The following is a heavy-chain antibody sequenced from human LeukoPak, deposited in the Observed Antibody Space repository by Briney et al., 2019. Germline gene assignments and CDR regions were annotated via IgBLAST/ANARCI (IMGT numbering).Heavy chain of an antibody. V-gene: IGHV1-2*02. Sequence: ASVKVSCKASGYTFTGYYMHWVRQAPGQGLEWMGWINPNSGGTNYAQKFQGRVTMTRDMSISTAYMELSRLRSDDTAVYYCAGGDYYDSSGHADYWGQGTLVTVSS. CDR1: GYTFTGYY. CDR2: INPNSGGT. J-gene: IGHJ4*02. D-gene: IGHD3-22*01. CDR3: AGGDYYDSSGHADY.